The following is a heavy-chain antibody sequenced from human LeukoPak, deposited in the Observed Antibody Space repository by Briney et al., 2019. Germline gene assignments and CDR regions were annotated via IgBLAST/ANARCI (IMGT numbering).Heavy chain of an antibody. V-gene: IGHV3-21*04. J-gene: IGHJ3*02. CDR3: ASRDYYDSSGYFDAFDI. CDR2: ISSSSSYI. CDR1: GFTFSSYS. Sequence: GGSLRLSCAASGFTFSSYSMNWVRQAPGKWLEWVSSISSSSSYIYYADSVKGRFTISRDDSKNTLYLQMNSLRAEDTAVYYCASRDYYDSSGYFDAFDIWGQGTMVTVSS. D-gene: IGHD3-22*01.